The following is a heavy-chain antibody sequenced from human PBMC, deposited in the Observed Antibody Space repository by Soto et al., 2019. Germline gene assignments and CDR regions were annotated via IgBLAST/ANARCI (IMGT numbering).Heavy chain of an antibody. CDR2: ISYDGSNK. Sequence: QVQLVESGGGVVQPGRSLRLSCAASGFTFSSYGMHRVRQAPGKGLEWVAVISYDGSNKYYADSVKGRFTISRDNSKNPLYLQMNSLRAEDTAVYYCAKDKGGGGFDPWGQGTLVTVSS. CDR1: GFTFSSYG. CDR3: AKDKGGGGFDP. D-gene: IGHD3-10*01. J-gene: IGHJ5*02. V-gene: IGHV3-30*18.